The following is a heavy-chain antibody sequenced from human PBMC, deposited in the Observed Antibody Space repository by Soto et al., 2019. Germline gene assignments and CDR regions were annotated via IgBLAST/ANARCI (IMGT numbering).Heavy chain of an antibody. CDR2: ISAYNGIA. CDR1: GYTFTSYG. Sequence: ASVKVSCKASGYTFTSYGISWVRQAPGQGLEWMGWISAYNGIANYAQKFQGRVAITADKSTSTAYMERSSLRSEDTAVYYCAREHIYYYDSSGYYFPFDYWGQGTLVTVSS. J-gene: IGHJ4*02. CDR3: AREHIYYYDSSGYYFPFDY. V-gene: IGHV1-18*01. D-gene: IGHD3-22*01.